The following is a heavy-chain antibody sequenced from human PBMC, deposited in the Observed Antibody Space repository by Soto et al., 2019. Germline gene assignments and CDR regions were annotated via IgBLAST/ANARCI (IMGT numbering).Heavy chain of an antibody. J-gene: IGHJ4*02. D-gene: IGHD3-10*01. CDR2: INPNSGGT. V-gene: IGHV1-2*02. CDR3: ARAYGSGSYYAY. Sequence: ASVKVSCKASGYTFTGYYMHWVRQAPGQGLEWMGWINPNSGGTNYAQKFQGRVTMTRDTSISTAYMELSRLRSDDTAVYYCARAYGSGSYYAYWGQGTLVTVPQ. CDR1: GYTFTGYY.